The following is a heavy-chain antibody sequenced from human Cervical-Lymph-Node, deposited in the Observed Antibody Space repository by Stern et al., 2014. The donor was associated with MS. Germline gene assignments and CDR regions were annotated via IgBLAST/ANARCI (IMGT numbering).Heavy chain of an antibody. V-gene: IGHV3-30*01. CDR2: ISYDGSNK. J-gene: IGHJ4*02. Sequence: QVQLVESGGGVVQPGRSLRLSCAASGFTFSSYAMHWVRQAPGKGLEWVAVISYDGSNKYYADSVKGRFTISRDNSKNTLYLQMNSLRAEDTAVYYCARAEAELQTEGEAFDYWGQGTLVTVSS. CDR1: GFTFSSYA. D-gene: IGHD1-26*01. CDR3: ARAEAELQTEGEAFDY.